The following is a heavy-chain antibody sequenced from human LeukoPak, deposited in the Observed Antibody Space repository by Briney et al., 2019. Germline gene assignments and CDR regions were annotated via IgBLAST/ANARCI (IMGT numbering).Heavy chain of an antibody. J-gene: IGHJ4*02. CDR2: INHSGST. CDR3: ARGGGGYCSGGSCYSYYFDY. V-gene: IGHV4-34*01. CDR1: GGSFSGYY. D-gene: IGHD2-15*01. Sequence: SETLSLTCAVYGGSFSGYYWSWIRQPPGKGLEWIGEINHSGSTNYNPSLKSRFTISVDTSKNQFSLKLSSVTAADTAVYYCARGGGGYCSGGSCYSYYFDYWGQGTLVTVSS.